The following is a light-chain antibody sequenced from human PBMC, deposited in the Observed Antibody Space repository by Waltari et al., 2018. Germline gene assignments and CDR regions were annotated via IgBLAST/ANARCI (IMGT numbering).Light chain of an antibody. V-gene: IGKV3-20*01. CDR2: HAS. Sequence: EIVLTQSPGTLSLSPGERATLSCRASQSLSNHYLAWYQQKPGQAPRLLIYHASSRTTGIPDRFGGSGSGTDFTLSISRVEPEDFAVYYCQQYGTSSLSFGGGTKVEIK. J-gene: IGKJ4*01. CDR1: QSLSNHY. CDR3: QQYGTSSLS.